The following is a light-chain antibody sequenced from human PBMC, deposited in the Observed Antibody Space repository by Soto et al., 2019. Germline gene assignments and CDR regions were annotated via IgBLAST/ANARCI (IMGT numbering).Light chain of an antibody. CDR1: QAGSSY. CDR2: DAS. CDR3: RQKRTCPPRYT. V-gene: IGKV3-15*01. Sequence: EIVMTQSPAALYVSLGERVSLTCRASQAGSSYLAWYQQKPGQARRLLISDASTRATDIPDRFSGSGSGTDFTHTISSLQYSGISVYDCRQKRTCPPRYTWAQGTKLDIK. J-gene: IGKJ2*01.